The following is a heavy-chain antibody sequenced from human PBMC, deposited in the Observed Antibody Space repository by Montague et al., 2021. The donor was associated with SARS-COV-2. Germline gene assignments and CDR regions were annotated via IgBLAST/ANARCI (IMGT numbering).Heavy chain of an antibody. D-gene: IGHD4-23*01. CDR1: GGSFSSYY. V-gene: IGHV4-34*01. CDR2: INHSGTT. CDR3: ARWDPQTLTLIGLRGKSASDY. Sequence: SETLSLTCAVYGGSFSSYYWTWIRQSPGKGLEWIAEINHSGTTNYNFNPSLRSQVTISVDTSKSQFSLKLSSVTAADTGVYYCARWDPQTLTLIGLRGKSASDYWGQGTLVTVSS. J-gene: IGHJ4*02.